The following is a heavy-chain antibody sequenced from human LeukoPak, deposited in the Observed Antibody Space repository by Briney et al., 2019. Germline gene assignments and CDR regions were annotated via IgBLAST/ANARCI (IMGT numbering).Heavy chain of an antibody. D-gene: IGHD6-19*01. CDR2: IYYSGST. CDR3: ARFVSGWYGELDY. J-gene: IGHJ4*02. V-gene: IGHV4-31*03. CDR1: GGSISSGGYY. Sequence: PSETLSLTCTVSGGSISSGGYYWSWIRQHPGKGLEWIGYIYYSGSTYYNPSLKGRVTISVDTSKNQFSLKLSSVTAADTAVYYCARFVSGWYGELDYWGQGTLVTVSS.